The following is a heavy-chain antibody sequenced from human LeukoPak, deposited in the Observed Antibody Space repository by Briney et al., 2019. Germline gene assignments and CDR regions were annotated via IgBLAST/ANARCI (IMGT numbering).Heavy chain of an antibody. D-gene: IGHD2-2*01. J-gene: IGHJ4*02. CDR3: ARVGRCSSTSCPPVWD. V-gene: IGHV1-18*01. CDR2: ISAYNGNT. CDR1: GYTFTSYG. Sequence: GASVKVSCKASGYTFTSYGISWVRQAPGQGLEWMGWISAYNGNTNYAQKLQGRVTMTTDTSTSTAYMELRSLRSDDTAVYYCARVGRCSSTSCPPVWDWGQGTLVTVSS.